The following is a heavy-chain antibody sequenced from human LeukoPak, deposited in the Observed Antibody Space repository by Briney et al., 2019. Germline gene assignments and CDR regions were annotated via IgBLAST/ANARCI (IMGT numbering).Heavy chain of an antibody. CDR1: GFTLDDYA. J-gene: IGHJ6*02. D-gene: IGHD4-23*01. V-gene: IGHV3-9*01. CDR2: ISWNSGSI. Sequence: GRSLRLSCAASGFTLDDYAMHWVRHAPGKGLEWVSGISWNSGSITYADSVKGRFTISRDNAKNSLYLQMNSLRAEDTALYYCATWPVVTGVMNYGMDVWGQGTTVTVSS. CDR3: ATWPVVTGVMNYGMDV.